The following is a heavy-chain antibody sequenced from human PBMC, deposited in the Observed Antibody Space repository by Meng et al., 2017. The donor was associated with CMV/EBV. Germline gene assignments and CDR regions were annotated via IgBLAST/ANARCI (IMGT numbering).Heavy chain of an antibody. CDR1: RFTFSSYW. CDR3: AREVRDSSSWGYGMDV. V-gene: IGHV3-74*01. CDR2: INSDGSST. J-gene: IGHJ6*02. Sequence: GGSLRLSCAASRFTFSSYWMHWVRQAPGKGLVWVSRINSDGSSTSYADSVKGRFTISRDNAKNTLYLQMNSLRAEDTAVYYCAREVRDSSSWGYGMDVGGQGNKGTVSS. D-gene: IGHD6-13*01.